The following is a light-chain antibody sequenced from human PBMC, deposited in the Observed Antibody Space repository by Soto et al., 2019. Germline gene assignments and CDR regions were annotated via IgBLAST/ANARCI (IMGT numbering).Light chain of an antibody. CDR3: QMWDTTSDHLV. Sequence: SYELTQPPSVSVAPGQTATITCEGNTIRSQSVHWYQQKSGQAPVLVVYDDSDRPSGIPKRFSGSNSGNTATLTIGRVEGGDEADFYCQMWDTTSDHLVFGGGTKVTVL. V-gene: IGLV3-21*02. CDR1: TIRSQS. CDR2: DDS. J-gene: IGLJ3*02.